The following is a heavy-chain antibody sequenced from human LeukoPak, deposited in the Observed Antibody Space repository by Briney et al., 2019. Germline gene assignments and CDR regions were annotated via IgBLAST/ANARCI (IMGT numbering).Heavy chain of an antibody. Sequence: SETLSLTCTVSGGPISSGGYYWSWIRQHPGKGLEWIGYIYYSGSTYHNPSLKSRVTMSVDTSKNQFSLKLSSVTAADTAVYHCASSLGRYSSSWYFGYWGQGTLVTVSS. CDR3: ASSLGRYSSSWYFGY. CDR2: IYYSGST. J-gene: IGHJ4*02. V-gene: IGHV4-31*03. CDR1: GGPISSGGYY. D-gene: IGHD6-13*01.